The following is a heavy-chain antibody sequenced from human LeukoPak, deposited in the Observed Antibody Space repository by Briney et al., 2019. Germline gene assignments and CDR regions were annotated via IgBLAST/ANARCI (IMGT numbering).Heavy chain of an antibody. V-gene: IGHV1-2*02. CDR2: INPNSGGT. J-gene: IGHJ5*02. D-gene: IGHD3-22*01. Sequence: APVKVSCKASGYTFTGYYMHWVRQAPGQGLEWMGWINPNSGGTNYAQKFQGRVTMTRDTSISTAYMELSRLRSDDTAVYYCARGPALIDAFWFDPWGREPWSPSPQ. CDR3: ARGPALIDAFWFDP. CDR1: GYTFTGYY.